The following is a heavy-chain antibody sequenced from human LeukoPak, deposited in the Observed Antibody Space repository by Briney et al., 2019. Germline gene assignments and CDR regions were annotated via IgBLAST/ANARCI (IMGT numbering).Heavy chain of an antibody. CDR2: INHSGST. J-gene: IGHJ4*02. D-gene: IGHD2-15*01. CDR1: GGSFSGYY. CDR3: AKEGRCSGGSCYLSY. Sequence: LETLSLTCAVYGGSFSGYYWSWIRQPPGKGLEWIGEINHSGSTNYNPSLKSRVTISVDTSKNQFSLKLSSVTAADTAVYYCAKEGRCSGGSCYLSYWGQGTLVTVSS. V-gene: IGHV4-34*01.